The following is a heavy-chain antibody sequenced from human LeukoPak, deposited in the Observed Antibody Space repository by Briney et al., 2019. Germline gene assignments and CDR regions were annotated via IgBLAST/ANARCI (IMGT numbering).Heavy chain of an antibody. V-gene: IGHV3-23*01. CDR3: AKGRGYCSGGSCYSDY. J-gene: IGHJ4*02. D-gene: IGHD2-15*01. CDR2: ISGSGDNT. CDR1: GFTFSSYA. Sequence: PGGSLRLSCAASGFTFSSYAMSWVRQAPGKGLEWVSTISGSGDNTYYADSVKGRFTIYRDNSKNTLCLQMNNLRVEDTAVYYCAKGRGYCSGGSCYSDYWGQGTLVTVSS.